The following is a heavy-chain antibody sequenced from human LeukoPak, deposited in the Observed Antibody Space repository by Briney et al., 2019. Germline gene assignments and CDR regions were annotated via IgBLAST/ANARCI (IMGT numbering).Heavy chain of an antibody. Sequence: PGKSLRLSCAASGFTFSSYGMHWVRQAPGKGLGWVAVIWSDGTNKYYADSVKGRFAISRDDSNNMVYLQMNSLRAEDTAVYYCAKDVERGFDYTNSLDYWGQGTLVTVSS. CDR3: AKDVERGFDYTNSLDY. CDR1: GFTFSSYG. V-gene: IGHV3-33*06. J-gene: IGHJ4*02. D-gene: IGHD4-11*01. CDR2: IWSDGTNK.